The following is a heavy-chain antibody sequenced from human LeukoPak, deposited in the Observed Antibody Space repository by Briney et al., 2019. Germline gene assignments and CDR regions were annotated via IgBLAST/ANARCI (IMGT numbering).Heavy chain of an antibody. CDR3: ARSSSGSSWRPGDY. D-gene: IGHD6-13*01. CDR1: GFTFSSYA. Sequence: PGRSLRLSCAASGFTFSSYAMHWVRQAPGKGLEWVAVISYDGSNKYYADSVKGRFTISRDNSKNTLYLQMNSLRAEDTAVYYCARSSSGSSWRPGDYWGQGTLVTVSS. CDR2: ISYDGSNK. J-gene: IGHJ4*02. V-gene: IGHV3-30-3*01.